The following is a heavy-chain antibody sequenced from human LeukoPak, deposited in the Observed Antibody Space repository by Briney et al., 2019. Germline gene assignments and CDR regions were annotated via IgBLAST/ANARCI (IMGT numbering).Heavy chain of an antibody. CDR2: IYPGDSDT. D-gene: IGHD2-21*02. CDR1: GYSFTSYW. CDR3: ARHATTKLAYCGGDCHSAIDY. V-gene: IGHV5-51*01. J-gene: IGHJ4*02. Sequence: GESLEISCKGSGYSFTSYWIGWVRQMPGKGLEWMGIIYPGDSDTRYSPSFQGQVTISADKSISTAYLQWSSLKASDTAMYYCARHATTKLAYCGGDCHSAIDYWGQGTLVTVSS.